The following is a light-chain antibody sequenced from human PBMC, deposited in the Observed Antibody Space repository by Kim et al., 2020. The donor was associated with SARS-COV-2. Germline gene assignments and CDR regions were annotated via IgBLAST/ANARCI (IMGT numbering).Light chain of an antibody. CDR3: AAWDASLNGV. CDR2: GTN. V-gene: IGLV1-44*01. J-gene: IGLJ3*02. CDR1: SSNIGSNT. Sequence: ELTQPPSASGTPGQRVTISCSGSSSNIGSNTVNWYQQLPGTAPKVLIYGTNQRPSGVPDRFSGSKSGTSASLVISGLQSDDEADYYCAAWDASLNGVF.